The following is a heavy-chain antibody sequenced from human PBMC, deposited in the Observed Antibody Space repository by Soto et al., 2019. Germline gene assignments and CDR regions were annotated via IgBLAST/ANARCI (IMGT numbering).Heavy chain of an antibody. Sequence: GGSLRLSCEASGFIFSSHWMTWVRQAPGKRLEWVADIKPDGSDKHYVDSVKGRFTISRDNAEHSLYLQMSSLRAEDTAVYYCARLYGSVSTFDYWGQGTLVTVSS. D-gene: IGHD6-25*01. CDR1: GFIFSSHW. CDR2: IKPDGSDK. V-gene: IGHV3-7*01. J-gene: IGHJ4*02. CDR3: ARLYGSVSTFDY.